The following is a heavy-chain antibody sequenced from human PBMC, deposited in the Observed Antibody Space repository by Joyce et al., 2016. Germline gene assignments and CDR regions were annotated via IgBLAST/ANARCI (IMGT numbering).Heavy chain of an antibody. CDR2: IDSVGDT. Sequence: EVQLVESGGGLIQPGGSLRISCAASGFTFSNNYMTWVRQAPGKGLEWVSFIDSVGDTYYADSVKGRFTISRDKNTLYLQMNSLRVEDTAVYYCARVPGFHWGQGTLVTVSS. CDR1: GFTFSNNY. J-gene: IGHJ4*02. V-gene: IGHV3-53*01. CDR3: ARVPGFH.